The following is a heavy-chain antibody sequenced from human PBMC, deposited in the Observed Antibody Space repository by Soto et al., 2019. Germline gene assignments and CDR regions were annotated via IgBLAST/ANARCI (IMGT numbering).Heavy chain of an antibody. D-gene: IGHD1-26*01. CDR3: ARTGTTHEIHY. Sequence: QVQLVQSGAEVKKPGASVKVSCKASGYTFTSYYMHWVRQAPGQGLEWMGKINAGGGSISYAQKFQGRVTMTRDTSTSTVYMELSSLRSEDTAIYYCARTGTTHEIHYWGQGTLVTVSS. CDR2: INAGGGSI. CDR1: GYTFTSYY. J-gene: IGHJ4*02. V-gene: IGHV1-46*01.